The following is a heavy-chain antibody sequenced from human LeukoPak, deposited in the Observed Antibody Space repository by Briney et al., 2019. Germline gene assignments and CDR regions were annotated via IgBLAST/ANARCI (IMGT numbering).Heavy chain of an antibody. V-gene: IGHV3-23*01. CDR1: GFTFTSYA. CDR3: VKDYGPKQLVFFDS. D-gene: IGHD6-13*01. J-gene: IGHJ4*02. Sequence: GGSLRLSCAASGFTFTSYAMSWVRQAPGKGLEWVSAISGSGDSTFYADSVKGRFTISRDNSRNTQYVQMNSLRAEDTAVYYCVKDYGPKQLVFFDSWGQGTLVTV. CDR2: ISGSGDST.